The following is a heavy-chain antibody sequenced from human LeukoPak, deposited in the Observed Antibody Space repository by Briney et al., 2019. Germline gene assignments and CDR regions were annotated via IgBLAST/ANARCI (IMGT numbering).Heavy chain of an antibody. CDR3: ARDRGSGSYEFDP. D-gene: IGHD1-26*01. CDR2: INPNSGGT. CDR1: GYTFTGYY. V-gene: IGHV1-2*06. J-gene: IGHJ5*02. Sequence: ASVKVSCKVSGYTFTGYYMHWVRQAPGQGLEWMGRINPNSGGTNYAQKFQGRVTMTRDTSISTAYMELSRLRSDDTAVYYCARDRGSGSYEFDPWGQGTLVTVSS.